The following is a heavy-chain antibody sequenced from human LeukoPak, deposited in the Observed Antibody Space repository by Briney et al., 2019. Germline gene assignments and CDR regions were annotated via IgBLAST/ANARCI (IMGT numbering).Heavy chain of an antibody. CDR2: IRPDGDRT. J-gene: IGHJ4*02. Sequence: GGSLTLSCAASGFTFSTYAITWVRQGPGKGLEWVSAIRPDGDRTYYANSVRRRFTISRDNSKDTVYLQINGLRVEDTAVYYCAREQSGTRGWYTVDYWGQGTLVTVSS. D-gene: IGHD6-19*01. CDR1: GFTFSTYA. CDR3: AREQSGTRGWYTVDY. V-gene: IGHV3-23*01.